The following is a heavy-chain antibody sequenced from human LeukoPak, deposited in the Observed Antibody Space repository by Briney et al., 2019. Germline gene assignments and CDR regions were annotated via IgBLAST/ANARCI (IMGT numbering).Heavy chain of an antibody. V-gene: IGHV3-11*03. CDR1: GFTFSDYY. CDR2: ISDSSRYT. J-gene: IGHJ5*02. Sequence: PGGSLRLSCAASGFTFSDYYMSWIRQAPGKGLECVSYISDSSRYTNYADSVKGRFTISRDNAKNSLYLQMNSLRAEDTAVYYCGEVGGGDRGVINWFDPWGQGTLVTVSS. CDR3: GEVGGGDRGVINWFDP. D-gene: IGHD3-10*01.